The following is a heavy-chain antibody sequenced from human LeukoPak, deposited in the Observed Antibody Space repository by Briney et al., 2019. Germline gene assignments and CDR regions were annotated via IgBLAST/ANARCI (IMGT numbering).Heavy chain of an antibody. Sequence: GGSLRLSCEASGFPFRDHAIHWVRQAPGKGLEWVAVISYDARHENYADSVKGRFTVSRDDSRSTLYLQMNSLKTDDTAVYFCARDEFDGYNLGPSIYWGQGTLVTVSS. J-gene: IGHJ4*02. D-gene: IGHD5-24*01. CDR3: ARDEFDGYNLGPSIY. CDR2: ISYDARHE. V-gene: IGHV3-30*03. CDR1: GFPFRDHA.